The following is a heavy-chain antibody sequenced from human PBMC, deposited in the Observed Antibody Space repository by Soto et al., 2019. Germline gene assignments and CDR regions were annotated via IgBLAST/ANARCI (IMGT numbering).Heavy chain of an antibody. Sequence: SVKVSCKASGFTFTSSAVQWVRQARGQRLEWIGWIVVGSGNTNYAQKFQERVTITRDMSTSTAYMELSSLRSEDTAVYYCAAGPDPVLLWFGERHYWGQGTLVTVSS. D-gene: IGHD3-10*01. V-gene: IGHV1-58*01. CDR2: IVVGSGNT. CDR1: GFTFTSSA. J-gene: IGHJ4*02. CDR3: AAGPDPVLLWFGERHY.